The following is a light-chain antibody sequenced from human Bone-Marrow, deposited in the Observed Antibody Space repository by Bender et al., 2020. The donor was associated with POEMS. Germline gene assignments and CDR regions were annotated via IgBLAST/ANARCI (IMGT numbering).Light chain of an antibody. CDR3: QAWDTYSVI. CDR2: QDT. J-gene: IGLJ2*01. CDR1: DFGDKY. V-gene: IGLV3-1*01. Sequence: SYEVTQPPSVSVSPGQTASITCSGDDFGDKYVAWYQQKPGQSPVLVIYQDTKRPSGIPERFSGSNSVNTATLTISGTQAMDEADYYCQAWDTYSVIFGGGTKLTVL.